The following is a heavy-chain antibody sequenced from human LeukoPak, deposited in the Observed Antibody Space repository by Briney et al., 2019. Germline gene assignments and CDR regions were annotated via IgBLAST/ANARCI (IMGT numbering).Heavy chain of an antibody. CDR2: MKEDGSDE. CDR1: EFSFSLST. V-gene: IGHV3-7*01. D-gene: IGHD3-16*01. Sequence: GGSLRLSCSAFEFSFSLSTMSWVRQAAGKGLEWEAKMKEDGSDENCVDSVKGRFTISRDNSKNSLYLQMNSLRPEDTAVYFCVVGGAGGGYFPNWGQGSLVIVSA. J-gene: IGHJ1*01. CDR3: VVGGAGGGYFPN.